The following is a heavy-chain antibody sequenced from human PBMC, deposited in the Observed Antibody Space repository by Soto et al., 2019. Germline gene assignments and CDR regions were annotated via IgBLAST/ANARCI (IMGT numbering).Heavy chain of an antibody. Sequence: EVQLVESGGGLVQPGGSLRLSCAASGFTFSTYSMNWVRQAPGKGLEWVSYISSRSTTIYYADSVKGRFTISRDNAKNVLYLLMNSMRAEATAVYYCAKGVYGDPGYYFQYWGQGTLVTVSS. CDR2: ISSRSTTI. CDR1: GFTFSTYS. D-gene: IGHD4-17*01. V-gene: IGHV3-48*01. CDR3: AKGVYGDPGYYFQY. J-gene: IGHJ1*01.